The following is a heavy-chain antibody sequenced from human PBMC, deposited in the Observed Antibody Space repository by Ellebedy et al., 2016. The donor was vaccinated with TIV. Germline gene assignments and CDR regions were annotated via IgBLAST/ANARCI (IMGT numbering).Heavy chain of an antibody. D-gene: IGHD3-3*01. CDR1: GYTFTSYG. Sequence: ASVKVSCKASGYTFTSYGISWVRQAPGQGLEWMGWISAYNGNTNYAQKFQGRVTLTADKSTSTAYMELSSLRSEDTAVYYCARESPNLEWLLYGMDVWGQGTTVSVSS. J-gene: IGHJ6*02. V-gene: IGHV1-18*01. CDR3: ARESPNLEWLLYGMDV. CDR2: ISAYNGNT.